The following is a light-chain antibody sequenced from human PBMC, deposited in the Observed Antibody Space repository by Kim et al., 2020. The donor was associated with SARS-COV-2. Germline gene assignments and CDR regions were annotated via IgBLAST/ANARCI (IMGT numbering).Light chain of an antibody. J-gene: IGLJ2*01. Sequence: GPSLTLSCTGTRSDVGGYNYVTWYQQHPGKAPKVMIYDVSKRPSGVPDRFSGSKSGNTASLTISGLQAEDEADYHCCSYAGSYTLVFGGGTQLTVL. CDR2: DVS. V-gene: IGLV2-11*03. CDR1: RSDVGGYNY. CDR3: CSYAGSYTLV.